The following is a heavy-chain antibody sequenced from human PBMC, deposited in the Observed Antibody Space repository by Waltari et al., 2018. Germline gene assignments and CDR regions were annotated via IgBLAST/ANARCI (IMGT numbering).Heavy chain of an antibody. J-gene: IGHJ5*02. CDR2: IYHSGST. Sequence: QVQLQESGPGLVKPSETLSLTCAVSGYSISSGSYWGWIRQPPGKGLEWIGSIYHSGSTYYNPSLKSRVTISVDTSKNQFSLKLSSVTAADTAVYYCARATDSRYNWFDPWGQGTLVTVSS. CDR1: GYSISSGSY. V-gene: IGHV4-38-2*01. CDR3: ARATDSRYNWFDP. D-gene: IGHD4-17*01.